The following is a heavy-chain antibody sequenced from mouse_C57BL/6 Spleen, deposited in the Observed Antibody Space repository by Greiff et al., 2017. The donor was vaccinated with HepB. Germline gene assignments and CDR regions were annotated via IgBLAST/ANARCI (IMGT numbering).Heavy chain of an antibody. D-gene: IGHD1-1*01. Sequence: VQLQQSGAELVKPGASVKLSCKASGYTFTSYWTHWVKQRPGQGLEWIGMIHPNSGSTNYNEKFKSKATLTVDKSSSTAYMQLSSLTSEDSAVYYCARRGSYGSSPYYAMDYWGQGTSVTVSS. V-gene: IGHV1-64*01. CDR2: IHPNSGST. CDR1: GYTFTSYW. CDR3: ARRGSYGSSPYYAMDY. J-gene: IGHJ4*01.